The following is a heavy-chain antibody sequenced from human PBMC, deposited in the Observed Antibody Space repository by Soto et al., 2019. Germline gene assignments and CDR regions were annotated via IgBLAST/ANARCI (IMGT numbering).Heavy chain of an antibody. Sequence: GESLKISCKGSGYSFTSYWISWVRQMPGKGLEWMGRIDPSDSYTNYSPSFQGHVTISADKSISTAYLQWSSLKASDTATYYCARHYNILTGYDYWGQGTLVTVSS. CDR3: ARHYNILTGYDY. V-gene: IGHV5-10-1*01. J-gene: IGHJ4*02. D-gene: IGHD3-9*01. CDR1: GYSFTSYW. CDR2: IDPSDSYT.